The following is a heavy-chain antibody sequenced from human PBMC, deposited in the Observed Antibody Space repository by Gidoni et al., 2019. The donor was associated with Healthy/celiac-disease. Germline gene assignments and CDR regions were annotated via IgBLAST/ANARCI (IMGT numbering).Heavy chain of an antibody. CDR1: GGSISSGGYY. CDR2: IYYSGST. D-gene: IGHD3-10*01. J-gene: IGHJ3*02. Sequence: QVQLQESGPGLVKPSQTLSLTCTVSGGSISSGGYYWSWIRQHPGKGLEWIGYIYYSGSTYYNPSLKSRVTISVDTSKNQFSLKLSSVTAADTAVYYCARVGGFYGSVMMGAFDIWGQGTMVTVSS. CDR3: ARVGGFYGSVMMGAFDI. V-gene: IGHV4-31*03.